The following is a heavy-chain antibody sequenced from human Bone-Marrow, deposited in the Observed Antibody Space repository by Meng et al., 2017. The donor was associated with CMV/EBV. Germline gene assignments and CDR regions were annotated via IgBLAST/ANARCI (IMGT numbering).Heavy chain of an antibody. J-gene: IGHJ4*02. V-gene: IGHV4-39*07. CDR3: ARGFPQARPMDY. CDR2: IYYSGST. CDR1: GGSISSSSYY. D-gene: IGHD6-6*01. Sequence: SETLSLTCTVSGGSISSSSYYWGWIRQPPGKGLEWIGSIYYSGSTYYNPSLKSRVTISVDTSKNQFSLKLSSVTAADTAGYYCARGFPQARPMDYWGQGTLVTVSS.